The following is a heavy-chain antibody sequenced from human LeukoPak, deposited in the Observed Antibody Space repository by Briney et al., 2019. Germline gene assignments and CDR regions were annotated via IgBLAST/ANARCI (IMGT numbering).Heavy chain of an antibody. Sequence: ASVKVSCKASGYTFTSYGISWVRQAPGQGLEWMGWISAYNGNTNYAQKLQGRVTMTTDTSTSTAYMELRSLRSDDTAVYYCARRTMVRGVTFNYFDYWGQGTLVTVSS. CDR2: ISAYNGNT. V-gene: IGHV1-18*01. CDR1: GYTFTSYG. J-gene: IGHJ4*02. CDR3: ARRTMVRGVTFNYFDY. D-gene: IGHD3-10*01.